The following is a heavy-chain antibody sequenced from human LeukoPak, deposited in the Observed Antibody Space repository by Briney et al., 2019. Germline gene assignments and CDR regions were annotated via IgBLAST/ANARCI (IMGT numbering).Heavy chain of an antibody. Sequence: PSETLSLTCAVSGYSITSTYWWGWIRQTPGRGLEWIGSLHHSRSTSYSPSLKSRVTISVDTSKNQFSLRLSSVTAADTAVYYCARVGGDDSTGHYSVDYWGQGTLVTVSS. J-gene: IGHJ4*02. D-gene: IGHD3-22*01. CDR2: LHHSRST. V-gene: IGHV4-38-2*01. CDR1: GYSITSTYW. CDR3: ARVGGDDSTGHYSVDY.